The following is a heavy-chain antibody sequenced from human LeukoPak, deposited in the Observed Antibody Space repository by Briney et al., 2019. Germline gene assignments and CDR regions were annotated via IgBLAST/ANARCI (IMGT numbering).Heavy chain of an antibody. CDR2: INHSGTT. V-gene: IGHV4-34*01. CDR3: ARGPVVIAATGGFDV. J-gene: IGHJ3*01. CDR1: GGSFRPYY. Sequence: PSETLSLTCAVYGGSFRPYYWTWIRQPAGKGLEWIGEINHSGTTNYNPSHKSRVTVSVDPSKDQFSLNLRSVTAADMAVYYCARGPVVIAATGGFDVWGRGTMVTVSS. D-gene: IGHD2-15*01.